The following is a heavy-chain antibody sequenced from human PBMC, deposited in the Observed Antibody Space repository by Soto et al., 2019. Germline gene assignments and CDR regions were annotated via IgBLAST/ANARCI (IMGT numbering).Heavy chain of an antibody. V-gene: IGHV3-15*07. CDR3: AAAMAD. Sequence: EVELVESGGGLVKPGGSLRLSCAASGFTFGNAWMNWVRQAPGKGLEWVGRIKSKTDGGTSDYGAYVQGRVTIARDDSRHTMYRQRDRLEIELTARYYCAAAMADWGQGTLVTVSS. CDR2: IKSKTDGGTS. J-gene: IGHJ4*02. CDR1: GFTFGNAW.